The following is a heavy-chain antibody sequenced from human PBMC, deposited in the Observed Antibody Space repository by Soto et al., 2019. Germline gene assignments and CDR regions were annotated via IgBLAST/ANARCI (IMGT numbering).Heavy chain of an antibody. CDR3: ARAAGYYYDSSGYRAFDI. CDR1: GGSISSYY. J-gene: IGHJ3*02. Sequence: PSETLSLTCKVSGGSISSYYWSWIRQPPGKGLEWIGYIYYSGSTNYNPSLKSRVTISVDTSKNQFSLKLSSVTAADTAVYYCARAAGYYYDSSGYRAFDIWGQGTMVTVSS. V-gene: IGHV4-59*01. CDR2: IYYSGST. D-gene: IGHD3-22*01.